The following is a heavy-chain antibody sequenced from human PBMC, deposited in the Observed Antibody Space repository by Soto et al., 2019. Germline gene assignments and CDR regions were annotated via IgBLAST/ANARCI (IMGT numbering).Heavy chain of an antibody. D-gene: IGHD2-8*01. V-gene: IGHV3-30-3*01. Sequence: LRLSCAASGFTFSSYAMHWVRQAPGKGLEWVAVISYDGSNKYYADSVKGRFTISRDNSKNTLYLQMNSLRAEDTAVYYCATPGVSWRYGMDVWGQGTTVT. CDR2: ISYDGSNK. CDR1: GFTFSSYA. CDR3: ATPGVSWRYGMDV. J-gene: IGHJ6*02.